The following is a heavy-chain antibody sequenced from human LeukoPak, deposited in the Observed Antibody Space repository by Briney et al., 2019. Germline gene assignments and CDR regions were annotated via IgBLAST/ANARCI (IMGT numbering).Heavy chain of an antibody. V-gene: IGHV4-39*01. CDR3: ARHGHSGSSWLNWFDP. CDR1: GGSIISGYYY. CDR2: IYYSGST. Sequence: PSETLSLTCTVSGGSIISGYYYWGWIRQPPGKGLERIGSIYYSGSTYYNPSLKSRVTIYEDTSKNQFSLKLSSVTAADTAVYYCARHGHSGSSWLNWFDPWGQGTLVTVSS. D-gene: IGHD6-13*01. J-gene: IGHJ5*02.